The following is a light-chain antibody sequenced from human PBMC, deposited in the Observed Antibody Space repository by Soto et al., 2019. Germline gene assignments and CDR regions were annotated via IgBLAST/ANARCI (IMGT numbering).Light chain of an antibody. CDR3: QQYNTYST. CDR2: KAS. J-gene: IGKJ1*01. V-gene: IGKV1-5*03. Sequence: QMTQSPSTLSASVGDTVTITCRASQSISTWLAWYQQKPGKAPKLLIYKASTLESGVPPRFSGSGSGTEFTLTISSLQPDDFATYYCQQYNTYSTFGQGTKVEIK. CDR1: QSISTW.